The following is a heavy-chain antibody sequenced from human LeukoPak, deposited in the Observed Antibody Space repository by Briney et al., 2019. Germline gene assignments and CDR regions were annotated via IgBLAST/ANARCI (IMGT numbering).Heavy chain of an antibody. CDR2: ISGSGGST. J-gene: IGHJ4*02. Sequence: GGSLRLSCAASGFTFSSYAMSWVRQAPGKGLEWVSAISGSGGSTYYADSVKGRFTISRDNSKNTLYLQVNSLRAEDTAVYYCAKEVLWFGELDFDYWAREPWSPSPQ. CDR1: GFTFSSYA. CDR3: AKEVLWFGELDFDY. D-gene: IGHD3-10*01. V-gene: IGHV3-23*01.